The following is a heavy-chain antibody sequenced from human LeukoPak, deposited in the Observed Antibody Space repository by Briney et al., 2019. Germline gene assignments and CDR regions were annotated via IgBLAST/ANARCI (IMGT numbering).Heavy chain of an antibody. V-gene: IGHV3-23*01. D-gene: IGHD2-2*01. CDR2: ISGNGVGT. J-gene: IGHJ4*02. CDR3: AKRDSTSYHFDS. Sequence: GGSLRLSCAASGFTFSSFAMRWVREAPGKGLEWVSSISGNGVGTYYADSVKGRFTISRDNSKNSLNLQMSSLRVEDTAVYYCAKRDSTSYHFDSWGQGTLVTVSS. CDR1: GFTFSSFA.